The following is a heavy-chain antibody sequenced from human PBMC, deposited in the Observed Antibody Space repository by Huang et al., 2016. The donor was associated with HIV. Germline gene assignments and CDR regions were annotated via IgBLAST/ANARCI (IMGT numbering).Heavy chain of an antibody. CDR2: IRFDGGNK. D-gene: IGHD2-21*02. J-gene: IGHJ4*02. CDR1: GFSFSHYG. Sequence: QEQLVESGGGVVQPGGSLRLSCAKSGFSFSHYGMHWVRQGPGKGLEWVAFIRFDGGNKHYADSAKGRFTISRDNSKKMLFLEMNSLRGDDTAFYYCATDLGGYSFDYWGQGALVSVSS. V-gene: IGHV3-30*02. CDR3: ATDLGGYSFDY.